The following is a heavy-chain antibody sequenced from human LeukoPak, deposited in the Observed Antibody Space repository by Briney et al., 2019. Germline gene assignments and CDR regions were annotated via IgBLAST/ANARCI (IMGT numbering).Heavy chain of an antibody. CDR1: GYTFTSYG. D-gene: IGHD3-10*01. Sequence: ASVKVSCKASGYTFTSYGISWVRQAPGQGLEWMGWISAYNGNTNYAQKLQGRVTMTTDTSTSTAYMELRSLRSDDTAVYYCARAQRVVRGVIRIYYYYYMDVWGKGTTVTISS. V-gene: IGHV1-18*01. CDR2: ISAYNGNT. CDR3: ARAQRVVRGVIRIYYYYYMDV. J-gene: IGHJ6*03.